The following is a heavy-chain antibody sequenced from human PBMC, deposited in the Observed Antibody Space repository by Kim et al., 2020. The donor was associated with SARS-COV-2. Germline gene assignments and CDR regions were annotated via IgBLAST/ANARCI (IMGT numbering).Heavy chain of an antibody. CDR3: ARVYRGSSSWYEEDY. J-gene: IGHJ4*02. D-gene: IGHD6-13*01. V-gene: IGHV1-2*02. Sequence: QKFQGRVTMTRDTSISTAYMELSRLRSDDTAVYYCARVYRGSSSWYEEDYWGQGTLVTVSS.